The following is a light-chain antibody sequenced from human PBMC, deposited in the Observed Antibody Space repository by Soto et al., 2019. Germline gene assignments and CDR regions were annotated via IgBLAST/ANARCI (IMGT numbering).Light chain of an antibody. CDR2: AAS. CDR1: QSISSY. CDR3: QQYNSYSPT. V-gene: IGKV1-8*01. Sequence: AIRMTQSPSSFSASTGDRVTITCRASQSISSYLNWYQQKPGKAPKLLIYAASSLQSGVPSRFSGSGSGTDFTLTISSLHPDDFATYYCQQYNSYSPTFGQGTKVDI. J-gene: IGKJ1*01.